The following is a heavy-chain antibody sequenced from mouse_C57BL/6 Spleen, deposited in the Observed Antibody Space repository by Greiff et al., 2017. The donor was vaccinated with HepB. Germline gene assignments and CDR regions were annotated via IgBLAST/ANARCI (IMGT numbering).Heavy chain of an antibody. CDR3: TRVPTYYGSSYAMDY. V-gene: IGHV5-9-1*02. CDR1: GFTFSSYA. CDR2: ISSGGDYI. D-gene: IGHD1-1*01. J-gene: IGHJ4*01. Sequence: EVQVVESGEGLVKPGGSLKLSCAASGFTFSSYAMSWVRQTPEKRLEWVAYISSGGDYIYYADTVKGRFTISRDNARNTLYLQMSSLKSEDTAMYYCTRVPTYYGSSYAMDYWGQGTSVTVSS.